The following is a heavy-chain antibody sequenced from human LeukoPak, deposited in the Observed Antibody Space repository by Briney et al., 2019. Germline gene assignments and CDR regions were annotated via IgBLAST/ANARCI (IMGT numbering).Heavy chain of an antibody. CDR3: VKDGTDYGEVPSSQFDY. D-gene: IGHD4-17*01. J-gene: IGHJ4*02. V-gene: IGHV1-69*06. CDR2: IIPIFGTA. Sequence: ASVKVSCKASGGTFSSYAISWVRQAPGQGLEWMGGIIPIFGTANYAQKFQGRVTITADKSTSTAYMELSSLRSEDTAVYYCVKDGTDYGEVPSSQFDYWGQGTLVTVSS. CDR1: GGTFSSYA.